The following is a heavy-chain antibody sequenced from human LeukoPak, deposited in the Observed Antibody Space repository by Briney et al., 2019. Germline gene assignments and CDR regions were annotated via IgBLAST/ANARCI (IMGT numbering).Heavy chain of an antibody. CDR3: ASPITYYYGSGRHAFDI. J-gene: IGHJ3*02. CDR2: ISSSGSTI. V-gene: IGHV3-11*01. CDR1: GFTFSNYA. D-gene: IGHD3-10*01. Sequence: GGSLRLSCAASGFTFSNYAMSWVRQAPGKGLEWVSYISSSGSTIYYADSVKGRFTISRDNAKNSLYLQMNSLRAEDTAVYYCASPITYYYGSGRHAFDIWGQGTMVTVSS.